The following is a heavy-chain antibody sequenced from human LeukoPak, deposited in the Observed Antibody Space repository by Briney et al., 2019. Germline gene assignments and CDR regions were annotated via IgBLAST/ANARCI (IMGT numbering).Heavy chain of an antibody. D-gene: IGHD1-26*01. CDR2: ISGRSDDI. Sequence: GGSLRLSCAASGFTFSSCGFHWVRQAPGKGLEWVSSISGRSDDIYYADSVKGRFTISRDNSKNSLYLQMKRLRAEDTALYYCARRGYHDYSGFDYWGQGTLVTVSS. V-gene: IGHV3-21*01. CDR3: ARRGYHDYSGFDY. CDR1: GFTFSSCG. J-gene: IGHJ4*02.